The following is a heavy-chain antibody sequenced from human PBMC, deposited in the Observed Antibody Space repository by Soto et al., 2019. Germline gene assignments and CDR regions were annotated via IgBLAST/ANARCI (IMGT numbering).Heavy chain of an antibody. CDR2: ISSSSSTI. CDR1: GFTFSSYS. J-gene: IGHJ6*02. V-gene: IGHV3-48*02. Sequence: EVQLVESGGGLVQPGGSLRLSCAASGFTFSSYSMNWVRQAPGKGLEWVSYISSSSSTIYYADSVNGRFTISRDNAKKSLYLQTNSLKDEGAAVYYCARDRSDTANGCGMDVWGQGTTVTVSS. CDR3: ARDRSDTANGCGMDV. D-gene: IGHD5-18*01.